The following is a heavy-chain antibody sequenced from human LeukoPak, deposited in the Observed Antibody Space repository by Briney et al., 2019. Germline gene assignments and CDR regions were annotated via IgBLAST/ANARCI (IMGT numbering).Heavy chain of an antibody. V-gene: IGHV3-23*01. J-gene: IGHJ4*02. CDR1: GFIFSNYG. Sequence: GGSPRLSCVASGFIFSNYGMSWVRQAPGQGLEWVSGISGSGRSTYHADSVRGRFTISRDNAKNSLYLQMNSLRAEDTAVYYCATPGGGGYSYSNYWGQGTLVTVSS. D-gene: IGHD2-21*02. CDR3: ATPGGGGYSYSNY. CDR2: ISGSGRST.